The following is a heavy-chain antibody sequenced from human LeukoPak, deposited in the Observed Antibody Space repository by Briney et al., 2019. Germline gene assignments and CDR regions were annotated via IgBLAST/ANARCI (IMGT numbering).Heavy chain of an antibody. V-gene: IGHV4-39*01. J-gene: IGHJ4*02. CDR2: IYYSGST. CDR3: ARNVSRSWLLLTTYFDY. CDR1: GGSISSSSYY. D-gene: IGHD3-9*01. Sequence: SETLSLTCTVSGGSISSSSYYWGWIRQPPGKGLEWIGSIYYSGSTYYNPSLKSRVTISVDTSKNQFSLKLSSVTAADTAVYYCARNVSRSWLLLTTYFDYWGQGTLVTVSS.